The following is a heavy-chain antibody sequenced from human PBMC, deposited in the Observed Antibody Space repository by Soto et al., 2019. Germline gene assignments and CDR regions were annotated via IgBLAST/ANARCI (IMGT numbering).Heavy chain of an antibody. V-gene: IGHV1-3*01. Sequence: QVPLVQSGAEVKKPGASVKVSCKASGYTFTSYAMHWVRQAPGQRLEWMGWINAGNGNTKYSQKFQGRVTITRDTTASPAYIERGRRGSEDTAVYYCAGGGGYCSSTSCPVGTLRYWGQGTLVTVSS. J-gene: IGHJ4*02. D-gene: IGHD2-2*01. CDR1: GYTFTSYA. CDR3: AGGGGYCSSTSCPVGTLRY. CDR2: INAGNGNT.